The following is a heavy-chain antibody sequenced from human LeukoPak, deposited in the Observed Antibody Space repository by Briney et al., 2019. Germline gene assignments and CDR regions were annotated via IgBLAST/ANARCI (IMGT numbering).Heavy chain of an antibody. CDR3: AKDKLGLGELSLYDQ. J-gene: IGHJ5*02. V-gene: IGHV1-2*02. CDR1: GYTLTGHY. Sequence: APVKVTFKASGYTLTGHYMHWVPQAPGQGLEWTGWMNPNSGGTKYAQKFQGRVTMARDTSISTAYMELSRLRSDDTAMYYCAKDKLGLGELSLYDQWGQGTLVTVFS. CDR2: MNPNSGGT. D-gene: IGHD3-16*02.